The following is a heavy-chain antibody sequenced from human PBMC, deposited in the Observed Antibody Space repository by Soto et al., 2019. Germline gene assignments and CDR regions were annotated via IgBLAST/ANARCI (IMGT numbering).Heavy chain of an antibody. CDR1: GYSFSSYY. D-gene: IGHD3-10*01. CDR2: INPSGGT. Sequence: QVQLVQSGAEVEKPGASVKVSCKASGYSFSSYYIHWLRQAPRQGREWMGVINPSGGTTYAQNFQGRVTFTRDTSTITVYMDLSSLRSDDTAVYYCARERFGDYAGMDVWGQGTTVTVS. J-gene: IGHJ6*02. CDR3: ARERFGDYAGMDV. V-gene: IGHV1-46*01.